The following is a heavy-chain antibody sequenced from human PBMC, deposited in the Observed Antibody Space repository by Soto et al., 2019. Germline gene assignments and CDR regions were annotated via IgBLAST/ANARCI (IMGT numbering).Heavy chain of an antibody. Sequence: GGSLRLSCAASGFTFSSYWMHWFRQAPGKGLVWVSRINSDGSSTSYADSVKGRFTISRDNAKNTLYLQMNSLRAEDTAVYYCAKVYSSRDRACGRWGQETRITLSS. J-gene: IGHJ3*01. V-gene: IGHV3-74*01. CDR3: AKVYSSRDRACGR. CDR1: GFTFSSYW. D-gene: IGHD6-19*01. CDR2: INSDGSST.